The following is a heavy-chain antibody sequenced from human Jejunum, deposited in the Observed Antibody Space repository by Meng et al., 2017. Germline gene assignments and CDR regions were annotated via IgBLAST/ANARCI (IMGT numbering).Heavy chain of an antibody. CDR3: ARGSVTGKHLTFDV. CDR2: MFYSGST. J-gene: IGHJ3*01. Sequence: SETLSLTCTVSGGSLTSYYWNWIRRPPGKEPEWVGYMFYSGSTSYNPSLRSRLTISLDTSKNQLSLRLSSVTAADTAVYYCARGSVTGKHLTFDVWGQGTLVTVSS. CDR1: GGSLTSYY. V-gene: IGHV4-59*01. D-gene: IGHD2-21*02.